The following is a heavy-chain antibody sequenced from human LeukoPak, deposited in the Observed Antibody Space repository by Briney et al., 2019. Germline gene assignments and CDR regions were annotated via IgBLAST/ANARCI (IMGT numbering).Heavy chain of an antibody. CDR3: AKGGAMRTFFFDS. J-gene: IGHJ4*02. D-gene: IGHD3-16*01. CDR2: IYYDGDT. Sequence: GGSLRLSCAASGFAFTDYAMHWVRQAPGKGLQWVSIIYYDGDTSYADSVKGRFSISRDISKNTLYLQMSSLRADDTAVYYCAKGGAMRTFFFDSWGQGSLVTVSS. CDR1: GFAFTDYA. V-gene: IGHV3-NL1*01.